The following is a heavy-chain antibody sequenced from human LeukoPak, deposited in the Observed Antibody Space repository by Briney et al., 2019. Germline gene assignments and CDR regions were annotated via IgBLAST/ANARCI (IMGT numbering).Heavy chain of an antibody. V-gene: IGHV4-39*07. CDR3: ARGGGSGYYWH. J-gene: IGHJ4*02. CDR1: GGSISSSNYY. CDR2: INHSGST. D-gene: IGHD3-22*01. Sequence: SETLSLTCTVSGGSISSSNYYWGWIRQPPGKGLEWIGEINHSGSTNYNPSLKSRVTISVDTSKNQFSLKLSSVTAADTAVYYCARGGGSGYYWHWGQGTLVTVSS.